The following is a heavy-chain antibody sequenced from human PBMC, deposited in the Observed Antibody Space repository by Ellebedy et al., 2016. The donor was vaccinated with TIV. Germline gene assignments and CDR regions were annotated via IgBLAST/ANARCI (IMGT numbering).Heavy chain of an antibody. J-gene: IGHJ5*02. CDR1: GYSFINYW. Sequence: GGSLRLSCKGSGYSFINYWIAWVRQRPGKGLEWMGFIYPRDSDTRYSPSSQGQVTISADKSISTVYLQWRSLQASDTAVYYCARMVYGSGWDGYFDPWGQGTLVTVSP. V-gene: IGHV5-51*01. CDR3: ARMVYGSGWDGYFDP. CDR2: IYPRDSDT. D-gene: IGHD6-19*01.